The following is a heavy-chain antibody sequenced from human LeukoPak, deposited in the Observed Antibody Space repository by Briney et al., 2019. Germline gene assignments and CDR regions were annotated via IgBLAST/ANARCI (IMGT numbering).Heavy chain of an antibody. CDR1: GGSITNYY. D-gene: IGHD4-11*01. CDR3: ARASVTYYYYYYMDV. J-gene: IGHJ6*03. V-gene: IGHV4-59*01. Sequence: SETLSLTCTVSGGSITNYYWTWIRQPPGKGLEWIGYIHYSGSTNYNPSLKNRVTISADTSKNQFSLKLSSVTAADTAVYYCARASVTYYYYYYMDVWGKGTTVTVSS. CDR2: IHYSGST.